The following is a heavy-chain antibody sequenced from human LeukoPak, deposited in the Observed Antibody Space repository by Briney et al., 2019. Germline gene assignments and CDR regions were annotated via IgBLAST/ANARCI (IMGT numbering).Heavy chain of an antibody. CDR3: VRDQHDYYFFYMDV. Sequence: SETLSLTCTVSGGSISSSSYYWGWTCQPPGKGLEWIASIYNSGSTYYNPSLKSRATISVDTSKNQLSLKLSSVTAADTAVYYCVRDQHDYYFFYMDVWGQGTTVTVSS. CDR1: GGSISSSSYY. V-gene: IGHV4-39*07. J-gene: IGHJ6*03. CDR2: IYNSGST.